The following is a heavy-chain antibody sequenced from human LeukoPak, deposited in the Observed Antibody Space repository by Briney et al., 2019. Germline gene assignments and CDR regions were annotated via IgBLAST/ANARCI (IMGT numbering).Heavy chain of an antibody. J-gene: IGHJ1*01. CDR1: GFSVGNNY. CDR3: ASDSYSPEYFQH. V-gene: IGHV3-66*01. CDR2: IYSGGST. D-gene: IGHD2-15*01. Sequence: GGPLRLSCAASGFSVGNNYMSWVRQAPGKGLEWVSVIYSGGSTFYADSVKGRFTISRDNSKNTLYLQMNSLRAEDTAVYYCASDSYSPEYFQHWGQGTLVTVSS.